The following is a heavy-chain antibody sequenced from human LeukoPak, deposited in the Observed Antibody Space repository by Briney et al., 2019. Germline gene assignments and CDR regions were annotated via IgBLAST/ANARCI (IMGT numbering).Heavy chain of an antibody. CDR3: AKQLGYCRGGSCYFEY. CDR2: VSGSGGIT. D-gene: IGHD2-15*01. Sequence: PGGSLRLSCAASGFIFSRYAMGWVRQPPGKGLEWVSTVSGSGGITYYADSVKGRFTISRDSSKNTLYLQMNSLRAEDTAVYYCAKQLGYCRGGSCYFEYWGQGTLVTVSS. CDR1: GFIFSRYA. V-gene: IGHV3-23*01. J-gene: IGHJ4*02.